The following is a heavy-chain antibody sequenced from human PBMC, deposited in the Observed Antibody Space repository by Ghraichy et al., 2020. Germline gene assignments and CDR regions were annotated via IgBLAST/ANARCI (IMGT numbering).Heavy chain of an antibody. V-gene: IGHV3-23*01. Sequence: GGSLRLSCAASGFTFSSYAMSWVRQAPGKGLEWVSGIASGGVSRYYADSVKGRFTISRDNSKNTLDLHMSSLRAEDTAVYYCAKDSSPYGYGALDYWGQGTLVTVSS. CDR1: GFTFSSYA. CDR2: IASGGVSR. CDR3: AKDSSPYGYGALDY. D-gene: IGHD5-18*01. J-gene: IGHJ4*02.